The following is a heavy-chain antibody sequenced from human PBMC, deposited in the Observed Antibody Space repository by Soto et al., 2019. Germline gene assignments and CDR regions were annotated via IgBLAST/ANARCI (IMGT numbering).Heavy chain of an antibody. CDR3: ARARDMDV. V-gene: IGHV1-46*01. Sequence: QVQLVQSGTEVKKPGASVKVSCKASGYSFTTYNLHWVRQAPGQGLEWMGIINPSVGSTTYAQNCQDRVTMTRDTSTTKVYMELSSLRSEDTAVYYCARARDMDVWGQGTTVTVSS. CDR1: GYSFTTYN. CDR2: INPSVGST. J-gene: IGHJ6*02.